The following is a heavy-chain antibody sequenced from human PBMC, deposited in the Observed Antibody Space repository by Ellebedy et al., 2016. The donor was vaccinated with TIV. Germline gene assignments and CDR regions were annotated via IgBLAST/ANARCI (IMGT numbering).Heavy chain of an antibody. Sequence: SETLSLTXTVSGYSISSGYYWGWFRQPPGKGLEWIGYIYYSGSTNYNPSLKSRVTISVDTSKNQFSLKLSSVTAADTAVYYCAREGRIAGSLGYWGQGTLVTVSS. CDR3: AREGRIAGSLGY. D-gene: IGHD6-13*01. V-gene: IGHV4-61*01. CDR1: GYSISSGYY. CDR2: IYYSGST. J-gene: IGHJ4*02.